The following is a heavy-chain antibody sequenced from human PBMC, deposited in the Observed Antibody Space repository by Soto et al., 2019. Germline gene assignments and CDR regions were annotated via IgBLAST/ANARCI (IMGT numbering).Heavy chain of an antibody. CDR1: GGTFSSYT. V-gene: IGHV1-69*08. CDR2: IIPILGIA. D-gene: IGHD3-3*01. J-gene: IGHJ4*02. CDR3: AREPYYDFWSGYSRRSAHHDERFDY. Sequence: QVQLVQSGAEVQKPGSSVKVSCKASGGTFSSYTISWVRQAPGQGLEWMGRIIPILGIANYAQKFQGRVTITADKSTSTAYMELSSLRSEDTAVYYFAREPYYDFWSGYSRRSAHHDERFDYWGQGTLVTVSS.